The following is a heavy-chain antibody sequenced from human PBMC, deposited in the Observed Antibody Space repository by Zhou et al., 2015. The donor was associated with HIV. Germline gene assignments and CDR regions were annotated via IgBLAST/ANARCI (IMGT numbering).Heavy chain of an antibody. D-gene: IGHD2-21*01. CDR1: GGTFSSYT. Sequence: QVQLVQSGAEVKKPGSSVKVSCKASGGTFSSYTISWVRQAPGQGLEWMGRIIPILGIANYAQKFQGRVTITADKSTSTAYMELSSLRSEDTAVYYCARDQGLLLFDYWGQGTLVTVSS. J-gene: IGHJ4*02. CDR3: ARDQGLLLFDY. CDR2: IIPILGIA. V-gene: IGHV1-69*08.